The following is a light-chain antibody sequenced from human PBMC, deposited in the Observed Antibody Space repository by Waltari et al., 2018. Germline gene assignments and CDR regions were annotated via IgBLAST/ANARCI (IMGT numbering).Light chain of an antibody. J-gene: IGKJ3*01. CDR1: QSVSSN. V-gene: IGKV3-15*01. Sequence: EIVMTQSPATLSVSPGERATLSCRASQSVSSNLAWYQQKPGQAPRLLIDGASTRATGIPARFSCSGSGTEFTLTISSLQSEDFAVYYCQQYNNWPPRVTFGPGTKVDIK. CDR3: QQYNNWPPRVT. CDR2: GAS.